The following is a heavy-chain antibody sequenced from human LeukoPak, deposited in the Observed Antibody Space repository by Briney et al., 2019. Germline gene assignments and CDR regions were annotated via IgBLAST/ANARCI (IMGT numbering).Heavy chain of an antibody. CDR1: GGSISSYY. J-gene: IGHJ4*02. V-gene: IGHV4-59*01. D-gene: IGHD3-22*01. CDR3: ARRTYFYDSSGYYFDY. Sequence: SETLSLTCTVSGGSISSYYWSWIRQPPGKGLECIRYIYYSGSTNYNPSLKSRVTISVDTSKNQYSLKLSSVTAADTAVYYCARRTYFYDSSGYYFDYWGQGTLVTVSS. CDR2: IYYSGST.